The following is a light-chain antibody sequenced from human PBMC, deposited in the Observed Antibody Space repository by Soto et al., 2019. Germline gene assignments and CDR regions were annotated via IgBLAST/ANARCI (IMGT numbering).Light chain of an antibody. CDR3: LQYNNFSVN. J-gene: IGKJ5*01. CDR1: QNIVNW. Sequence: DIQMTLSPSTLSPSVGDRVTITCRASQNIVNWLAWYQQKPGKAPKILIYGASTLESGVPSRFSGSGSGTEFTLTITNLHPDDFATYYCLQYNNFSVNFGQGTRLEIK. V-gene: IGKV1-5*01. CDR2: GAS.